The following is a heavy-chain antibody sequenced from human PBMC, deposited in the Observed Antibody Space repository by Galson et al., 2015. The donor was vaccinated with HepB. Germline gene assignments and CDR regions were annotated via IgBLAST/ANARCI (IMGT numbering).Heavy chain of an antibody. CDR1: GFTFSSYA. D-gene: IGHD4-17*01. J-gene: IGHJ4*02. V-gene: IGHV3-64D*06. CDR3: VKASTHDYGDNKGFDY. CDR2: ISSNGGST. Sequence: SLRLSCAASGFTFSSYAMHWVRQAPGKGLEYVSAISSNGGSTYYADSVKGRFTISRDNSKNTLYLQMSSLRAEDTAVYYCVKASTHDYGDNKGFDYWGQGTLVTVSS.